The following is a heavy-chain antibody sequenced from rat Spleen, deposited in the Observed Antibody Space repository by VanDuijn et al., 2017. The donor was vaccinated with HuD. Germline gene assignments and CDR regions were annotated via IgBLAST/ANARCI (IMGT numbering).Heavy chain of an antibody. CDR1: GFTFSNQG. V-gene: IGHV5-29*01. CDR2: ISYDGGRN. CDR3: IRVNHYFDH. J-gene: IGHJ2*01. Sequence: EVQLVESGGGLVQTGDSLTLSCVVSGFTFSNQGMHWFRQAPTKGLEWVATISYDGGRNFYRDSVKGRFTISRDNTKSTLYLQMDSLRSEVTATYYCIRVNHYFDHWGQGVMVTVSS. D-gene: IGHD3-4*01.